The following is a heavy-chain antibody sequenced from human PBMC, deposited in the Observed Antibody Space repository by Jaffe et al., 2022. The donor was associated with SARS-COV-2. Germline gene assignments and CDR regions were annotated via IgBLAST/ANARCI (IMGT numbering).Heavy chain of an antibody. CDR2: ISYDGSNK. J-gene: IGHJ4*02. Sequence: QVQLVESGGGVVQPGRSLRLSCAASGFTFSSYAMHWVRQAPGKGLEWVAVISYDGSNKYYADSVKGRFTISRDNSKNTLYLQMNSLRAEDTAVYYCARDALSSGYYPDYWGQGTLVTVSS. V-gene: IGHV3-30-3*01. CDR3: ARDALSSGYYPDY. CDR1: GFTFSSYA. D-gene: IGHD3-22*01.